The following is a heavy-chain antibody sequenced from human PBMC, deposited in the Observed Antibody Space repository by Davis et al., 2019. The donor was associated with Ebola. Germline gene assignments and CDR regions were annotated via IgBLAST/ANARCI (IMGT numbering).Heavy chain of an antibody. CDR3: ARFHGSAKRTAYFDY. D-gene: IGHD1-26*01. CDR1: GYTFTGYY. J-gene: IGHJ4*02. CDR2: INPNSGGT. V-gene: IGHV1-2*04. Sequence: ASVKVSCKASGYTFTGYYMHWVRQAPGQGLEWMGWINPNSGGTNYAQKFQGWVTMTRDTSISPAYMELSRLRSDETAVYYCARFHGSAKRTAYFDYWGQGTLVTVSS.